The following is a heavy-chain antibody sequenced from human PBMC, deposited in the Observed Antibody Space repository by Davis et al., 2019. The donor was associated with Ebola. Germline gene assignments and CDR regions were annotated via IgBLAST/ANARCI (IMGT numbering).Heavy chain of an antibody. CDR2: ISGSGNTT. D-gene: IGHD1-26*01. CDR1: GFTFSPYA. CDR3: AKTRSYDAFDI. J-gene: IGHJ3*02. V-gene: IGHV3-23*01. Sequence: PGGSLRLSCAASGFTFSPYAMSWVRQAPGKGLEWVSSISGSGNTTYYADSVKGRFTISRDNSKNTLYLQMNSLRAEDTAVYYCAKTRSYDAFDIWGQGTMVTVSS.